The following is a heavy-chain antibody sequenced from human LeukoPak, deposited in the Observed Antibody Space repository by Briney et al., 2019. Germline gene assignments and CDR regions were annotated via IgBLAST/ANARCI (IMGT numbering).Heavy chain of an antibody. D-gene: IGHD3-22*01. J-gene: IGHJ4*02. V-gene: IGHV1-8*01. CDR3: ARGVYRDYYDSSGYVDPHPDY. Sequence: ASVNVSCKASGYSFTSYDINWVRQATGQGLEWMGWMNPNSGNTGYAQKFQGRVTMTRNTSISTAYMELSSLRSEDTAVYYCARGVYRDYYDSSGYVDPHPDYWGQGTLVTVSS. CDR2: MNPNSGNT. CDR1: GYSFTSYD.